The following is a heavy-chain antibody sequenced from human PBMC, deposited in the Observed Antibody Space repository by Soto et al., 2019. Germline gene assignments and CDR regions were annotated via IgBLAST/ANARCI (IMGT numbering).Heavy chain of an antibody. CDR2: INPNSGGT. CDR3: ARESARYCSSTSCYYYGMDV. V-gene: IGHV1-2*02. D-gene: IGHD2-2*01. J-gene: IGHJ6*02. Sequence: ASVKVSCKASGYTFTGYYMHWVRQAPGQGLEWMGWINPNSGGTNYAQKLQGRVTMTTDTSTSTAYMELRSLRSDDTAVYYCARESARYCSSTSCYYYGMDVWGQGTTVTVSS. CDR1: GYTFTGYY.